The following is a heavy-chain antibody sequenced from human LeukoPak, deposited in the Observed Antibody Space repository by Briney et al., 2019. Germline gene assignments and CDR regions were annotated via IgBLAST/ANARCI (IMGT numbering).Heavy chain of an antibody. CDR2: ISSSSSYT. V-gene: IGHV3-48*03. J-gene: IGHJ6*02. D-gene: IGHD1-26*01. CDR3: AREVLRVGATEYYYGMDV. CDR1: GFTFSSYE. Sequence: GGSLRLSCAASGFTFSSYEMNWVRQAPGKGLEWVSYISSSSSYTNYADSVKGRFTISRDNAKNSLYLQMNSLRAEDTAVYYCAREVLRVGATEYYYGMDVWGQGTTVTVSS.